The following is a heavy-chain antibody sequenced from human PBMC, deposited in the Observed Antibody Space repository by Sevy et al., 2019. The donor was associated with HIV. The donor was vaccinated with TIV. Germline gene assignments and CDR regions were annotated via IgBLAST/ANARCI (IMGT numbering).Heavy chain of an antibody. CDR1: GFTFSSYG. J-gene: IGHJ4*02. CDR3: AKGEQWLGPFDY. Sequence: GGSLRLSCAASGFTFSSYGMHWVRRAPVKGLEWVAVTSYDGSNKYYADSVKGRFTISRDNSKNTLYLQMNSLRAEDTAVYYCAKGEQWLGPFDYWGQGTLVTVSS. CDR2: TSYDGSNK. V-gene: IGHV3-30*18. D-gene: IGHD6-19*01.